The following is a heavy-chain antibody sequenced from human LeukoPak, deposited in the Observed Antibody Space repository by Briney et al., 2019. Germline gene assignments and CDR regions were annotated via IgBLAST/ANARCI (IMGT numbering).Heavy chain of an antibody. D-gene: IGHD5-18*01. Sequence: SETLSLTCTVSGGSISSYYWSWIRQPPGKGLEWIGYIYYSGSTNYNPSLKSRVTISVDTSKNQFSLKLSSVTAADTAVYYCARVGGYSYGSFDYWGQGTLVAVSS. CDR3: ARVGGYSYGSFDY. V-gene: IGHV4-59*01. CDR2: IYYSGST. CDR1: GGSISSYY. J-gene: IGHJ4*02.